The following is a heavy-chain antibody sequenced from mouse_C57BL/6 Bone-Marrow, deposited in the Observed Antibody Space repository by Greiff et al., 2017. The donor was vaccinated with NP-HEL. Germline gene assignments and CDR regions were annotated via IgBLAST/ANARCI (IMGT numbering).Heavy chain of an antibody. CDR2: INPNNGGT. CDR1: GYTFTDYN. V-gene: IGHV1-18*01. D-gene: IGHD1-1*01. Sequence: EVQRVESGPELVKPGASVKIPCKASGYTFTDYNMDWVKQSHGKSLEWIGDINPNNGGTIYNQKFKGKATLTVDKSSSTAYMELRSLTSEDTAVYYCARSDYGSRRDYWYFDVWGTGTTVTVSS. J-gene: IGHJ1*03. CDR3: ARSDYGSRRDYWYFDV.